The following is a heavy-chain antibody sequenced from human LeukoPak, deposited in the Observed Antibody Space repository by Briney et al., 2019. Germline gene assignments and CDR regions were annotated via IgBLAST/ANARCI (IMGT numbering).Heavy chain of an antibody. CDR1: GFTFSSYE. CDR2: ISSSGSTI. Sequence: GALRLSCAASGFTFSSYEMNWVRQAPGKGLEWVSYISSSGSTIYYADSVKGRSTISRDNAKNSLYLQMNSLRAEDTAVYYCATTSFPGGYYYYGMDVWGKGTTVTVSS. CDR3: ATTSFPGGYYYYGMDV. V-gene: IGHV3-48*03. D-gene: IGHD2/OR15-2a*01. J-gene: IGHJ6*04.